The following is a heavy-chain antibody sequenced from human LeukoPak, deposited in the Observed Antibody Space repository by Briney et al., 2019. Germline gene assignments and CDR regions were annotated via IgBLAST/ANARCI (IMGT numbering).Heavy chain of an antibody. J-gene: IGHJ6*03. V-gene: IGHV4-34*01. CDR2: FNHSGST. CDR3: ARASYGSGSYLIAYYYYYMDV. CDR1: GGSFSGYY. D-gene: IGHD3-10*01. Sequence: SETLSLTCAVYGGSFSGYYWSWIRQPPGKGLEWIGQFNHSGSTNYNPSLKSRVTISVDTSKNQFSLKLSSVTAADTAVYYCARASYGSGSYLIAYYYYYMDVWGKGTTVTVSS.